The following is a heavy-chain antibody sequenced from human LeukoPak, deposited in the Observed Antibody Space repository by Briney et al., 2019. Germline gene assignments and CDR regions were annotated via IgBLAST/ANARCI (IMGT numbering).Heavy chain of an antibody. CDR2: ISWNSGSI. D-gene: IGHD3-3*01. V-gene: IGHV3-9*01. CDR3: AQDKRFH. Sequence: GGSLRLSCAASGFTFDDYAMHWVRQAPGKGLEWVSGISWNSGSIGYADSVKGRFTISRDNAKNSLYLQMNSLRAEDTAVYYCAQDKRFHWGQGTLVTVSS. J-gene: IGHJ4*02. CDR1: GFTFDDYA.